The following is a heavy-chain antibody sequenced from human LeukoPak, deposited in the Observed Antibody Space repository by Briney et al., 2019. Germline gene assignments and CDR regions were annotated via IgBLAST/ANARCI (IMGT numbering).Heavy chain of an antibody. CDR1: GFTFSSYDMQFSSYG. CDR3: AKLKINYYYYMDV. D-gene: IGHD3-16*01. V-gene: IGHV3-30*02. CDR2: IRSDGRNK. Sequence: GGSLRLSCAASGFTFSSYDMQFSSYGMNWVRQAPGQGLEWVAFIRSDGRNKYYADSVKGRFTISRDNTKNMLYLQMNSLRAEDTAVYYCAKLKINYYYYMDVWGKGTTVIVSS. J-gene: IGHJ6*03.